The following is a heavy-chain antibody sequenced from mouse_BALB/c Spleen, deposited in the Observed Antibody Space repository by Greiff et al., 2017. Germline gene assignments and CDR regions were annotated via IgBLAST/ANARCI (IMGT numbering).Heavy chain of an antibody. V-gene: IGHV2-3*01. D-gene: IGHD1-1*01. Sequence: QVQLQESGPGLVAPSPTLSISCTASGFSFTSYGVSWVRQPPGKGLEWLGVICGDGSTNYHSAHISRLSISKDNSESQVFLKLNSLQTHDTATYYGAKPSYYGSSYVGYAMDYWGQGTSVTVSS. CDR1: GFSFTSYG. J-gene: IGHJ4*01. CDR3: AKPSYYGSSYVGYAMDY. CDR2: ICGDGST.